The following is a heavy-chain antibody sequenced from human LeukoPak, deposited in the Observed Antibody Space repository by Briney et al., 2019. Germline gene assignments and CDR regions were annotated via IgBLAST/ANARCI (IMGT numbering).Heavy chain of an antibody. D-gene: IGHD2-2*02. CDR2: MNPNSGNT. CDR3: AGELLGYCSSTSCYTDV. CDR1: GYTFTSYD. Sequence: GASVKVSCKASGYTFTSYDINWVRQATGQGLEWMGWMNPNSGNTGYAQKFQGRVTMTRNTSISTAYMELSSLRSEDTAVYYCAGELLGYCSSTSCYTDVWGQGTTVTVSS. V-gene: IGHV1-8*01. J-gene: IGHJ6*02.